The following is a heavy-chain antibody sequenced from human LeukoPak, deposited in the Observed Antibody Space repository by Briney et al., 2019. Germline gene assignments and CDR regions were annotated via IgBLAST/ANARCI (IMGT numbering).Heavy chain of an antibody. Sequence: PGGSLRLSCTVSGFTFSSYGMHWGRQAPGKGLEWVAVIWYDGSNKYYADPVKRRFTISRDNSKNTLYLQMNSLRAEDTAVYYCARDQDYSNTDYWGQGTLVTVSS. CDR1: GFTFSSYG. D-gene: IGHD4-11*01. J-gene: IGHJ4*01. V-gene: IGHV3-33*01. CDR3: ARDQDYSNTDY. CDR2: IWYDGSNK.